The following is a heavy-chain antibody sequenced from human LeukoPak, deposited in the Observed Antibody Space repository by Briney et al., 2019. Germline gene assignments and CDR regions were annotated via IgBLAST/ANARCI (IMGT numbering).Heavy chain of an antibody. CDR1: GGSISSDNYY. V-gene: IGHV4-61*02. CDR3: ARGGSPDV. CDR2: MYGSSDP. J-gene: IGHJ6*02. Sequence: SQTLSLTCTVSGGSISSDNYYWSWIRQPAGKGLEWIGRMYGSSDPTYNPSLTSRVTMSVDTSKNQFSLKLSSVSAADTAVYYCARGGSPDVWGQGTTVTVSS. D-gene: IGHD3-16*01.